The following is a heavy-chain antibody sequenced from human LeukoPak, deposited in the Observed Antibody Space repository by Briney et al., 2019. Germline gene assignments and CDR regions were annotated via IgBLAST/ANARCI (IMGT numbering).Heavy chain of an antibody. Sequence: EASVTVSFTAAGYTFTGYYMHWVRQAPGQGPEWMGWINPNSGGTNYAQKFQGRVTMTRDTSLSTVYMELSRLRSDDTAVYYCATRATSGWHFSWGQGTLVTVSS. J-gene: IGHJ5*02. CDR3: ATRATSGWHFS. CDR2: INPNSGGT. D-gene: IGHD6-19*01. V-gene: IGHV1-2*02. CDR1: GYTFTGYY.